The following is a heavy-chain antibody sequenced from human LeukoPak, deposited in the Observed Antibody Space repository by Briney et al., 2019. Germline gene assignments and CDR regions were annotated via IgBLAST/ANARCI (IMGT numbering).Heavy chain of an antibody. J-gene: IGHJ5*02. V-gene: IGHV4-30-4*01. CDR1: GGTMSGGNYY. Sequence: SETLSLTCTVSGGTMSGGNYYWSRIRQSPGKGLECIGYIHYAGITYYNPSLKSRIIISVDRPKNQFSLKLASVTAADTAVYYCARALGSSWYWVDPWGRGTLITVSS. CDR2: IHYAGIT. CDR3: ARALGSSWYWVDP. D-gene: IGHD6-13*01.